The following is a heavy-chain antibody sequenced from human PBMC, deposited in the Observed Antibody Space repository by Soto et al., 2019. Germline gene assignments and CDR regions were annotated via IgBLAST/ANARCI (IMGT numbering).Heavy chain of an antibody. D-gene: IGHD3-9*01. CDR1: GYPFPAYY. Sequence: ASVKVSCKASGYPFPAYYLHWVRQAPGQGPEWMGWINPDSGSTHYAKKFEGRVSLTRDTSIATAYMELTRLTSDDTAIYYCARPYYDIFTAYSNYFDPWGQGTLVTASS. CDR3: ARPYYDIFTAYSNYFDP. CDR2: INPDSGST. J-gene: IGHJ5*02. V-gene: IGHV1-2*02.